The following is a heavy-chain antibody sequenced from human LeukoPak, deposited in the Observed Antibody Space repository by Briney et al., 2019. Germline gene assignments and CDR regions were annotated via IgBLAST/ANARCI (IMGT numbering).Heavy chain of an antibody. CDR1: GYTFSSFG. CDR2: VSAHDGST. D-gene: IGHD3-10*01. CDR3: VRDAYGSGKGYFDY. Sequence: ASVKVSCKASGYTFSSFGFSWVRQAPGQGLEWVGWVSAHDGSTKYAQRVQDRVTMTTDTSTSTAYMELRSLRSDDTAVYYCVRDAYGSGKGYFDYWGQGTLVIVSS. V-gene: IGHV1-18*01. J-gene: IGHJ4*02.